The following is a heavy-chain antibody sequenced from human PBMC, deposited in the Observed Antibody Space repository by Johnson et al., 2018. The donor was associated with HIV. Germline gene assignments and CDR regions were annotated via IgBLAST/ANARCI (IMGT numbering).Heavy chain of an antibody. CDR3: ARGRIYGAFAFDI. J-gene: IGHJ3*02. D-gene: IGHD3-10*01. CDR2: IQYDGSEK. Sequence: QVQLVESGGGVVQPGGSLRLSCAASGFTFRSYGMHWVRQAPGQGLDWVAFIQYDGSEKYYVDSVQGRFTISRDNAKNSLYLQTNSLRAEDTAVYYCARGRIYGAFAFDIWGQGTMVTVSS. CDR1: GFTFRSYG. V-gene: IGHV3-30*02.